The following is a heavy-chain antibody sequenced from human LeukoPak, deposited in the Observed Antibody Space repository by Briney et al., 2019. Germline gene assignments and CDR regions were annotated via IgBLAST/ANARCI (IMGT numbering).Heavy chain of an antibody. D-gene: IGHD2-2*01. CDR1: GGTFSSYA. Sequence: SVKVSCKASGGTFSSYAISWVRQAPAQGLEWMGGIIPIFGTANYAQKFQGRVTITADESTSTAYMELSSLRSEDTAVYYCARDIPLGYCSSTSCPSEAFDIWGRGTMVTVSS. CDR2: IIPIFGTA. CDR3: ARDIPLGYCSSTSCPSEAFDI. V-gene: IGHV1-69*01. J-gene: IGHJ3*02.